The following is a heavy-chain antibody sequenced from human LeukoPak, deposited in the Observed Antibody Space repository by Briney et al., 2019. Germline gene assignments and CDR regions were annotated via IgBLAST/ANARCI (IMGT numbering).Heavy chain of an antibody. CDR1: GASMSTHY. CDR3: ATIRRGSIYGYFDF. D-gene: IGHD5-18*01. CDR2: LLDSWRT. Sequence: SGTLSLTCTVSGASMSTHYWSWLRQPPGKGLEWIGYLLDSWRTKDNPSLQSRVTLSADTSKNQFSLRLTSVTAADTAVYYCATIRRGSIYGYFDFWGQGILVTVSS. V-gene: IGHV4-59*11. J-gene: IGHJ4*02.